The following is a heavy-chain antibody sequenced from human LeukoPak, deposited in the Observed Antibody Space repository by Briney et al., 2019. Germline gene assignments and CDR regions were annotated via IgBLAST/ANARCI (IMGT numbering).Heavy chain of an antibody. CDR3: ARHITVAGVFDH. CDR2: ISPYNGDT. V-gene: IGHV1-18*01. Sequence: GASVKVSCKASGYTFTSYGISWVRQAPGQGLEWMGWISPYNGDTNYAQKFQGRVAMTTDTSTSTAFMELRSLRSDDTAVYYCARHITVAGVFDHWGQGTLVTVSS. D-gene: IGHD6-19*01. J-gene: IGHJ4*02. CDR1: GYTFTSYG.